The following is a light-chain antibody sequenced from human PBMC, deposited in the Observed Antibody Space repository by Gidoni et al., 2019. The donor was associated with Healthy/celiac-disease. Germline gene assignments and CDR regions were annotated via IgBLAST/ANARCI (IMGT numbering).Light chain of an antibody. J-gene: IGKJ3*01. CDR3: QQYYSTPFT. V-gene: IGKV4-1*01. CDR2: WAS. CDR1: QSVLYSSNNKNY. Sequence: DIVMTQSPDSLDVSLGERATINCKSSQSVLYSSNNKNYIAWYQQKPGQPPKLLIYWASTRESGVPDRFSGSGSGTDFTLTISSLQAEDVAVYYCQQYYSTPFTFGPGTKVDIK.